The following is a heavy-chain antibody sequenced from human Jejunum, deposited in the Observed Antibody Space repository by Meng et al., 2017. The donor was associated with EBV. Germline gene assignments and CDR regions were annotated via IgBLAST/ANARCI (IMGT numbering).Heavy chain of an antibody. J-gene: IGHJ4*02. Sequence: QVRWFEHGVGVVQYGSALRLSCPASGFNLSWHAMQWFRQALGKGLKGVALISNDGNNKYYADSVKGRFTISRDNSKNTLDLQMNSLRVDDTALYYCTREWGADYWCQGTLVTVSS. CDR1: GFNLSWHA. D-gene: IGHD3-16*01. V-gene: IGHV3-30-3*01. CDR3: TREWGADY. CDR2: ISNDGNNK.